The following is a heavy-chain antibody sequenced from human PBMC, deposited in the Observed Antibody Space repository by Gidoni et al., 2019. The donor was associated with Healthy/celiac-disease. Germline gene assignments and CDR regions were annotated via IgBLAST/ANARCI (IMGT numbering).Heavy chain of an antibody. CDR3: TTDLDGDMGAY. V-gene: IGHV3-15*01. CDR1: GFTFSNAW. J-gene: IGHJ4*02. Sequence: EVQLVESGGGLVKPGGSLRLPCAASGFTFSNAWMSWVRQAPGKGLEWVGRIKSKTDGGTTDYAAPVKGRFTISRDDSKNTLYLQMNSLKTEDTAVYYCTTDLDGDMGAYWGQGTLVTVSS. D-gene: IGHD2-21*02. CDR2: IKSKTDGGTT.